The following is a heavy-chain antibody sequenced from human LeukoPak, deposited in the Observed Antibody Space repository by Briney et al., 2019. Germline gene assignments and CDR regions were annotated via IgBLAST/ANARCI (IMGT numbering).Heavy chain of an antibody. CDR1: GFTFSSYW. Sequence: GGSLGLSCAASGFTFSSYWMSWVRQAPGKGLEWVANIKPDGSEKYYVDSVKGRFTISRDNGKNSLDLQLNSLRAEDTAVYYCARVGYCTNGICYEVFEYWGQGTLVTVSS. CDR2: IKPDGSEK. V-gene: IGHV3-7*01. J-gene: IGHJ4*02. CDR3: ARVGYCTNGICYEVFEY. D-gene: IGHD2-8*01.